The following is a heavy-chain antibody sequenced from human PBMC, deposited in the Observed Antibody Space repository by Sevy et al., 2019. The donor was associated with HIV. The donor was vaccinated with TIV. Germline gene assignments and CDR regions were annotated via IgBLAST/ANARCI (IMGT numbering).Heavy chain of an antibody. D-gene: IGHD3-3*01. Sequence: ASVKVSCKASGYTFTSYDINWVRQATGQGLEWMGWMNPNSGNTGYAQKFQGRVTITRNTSISTADMKLSSLRTEDTAVYYCARGREAVFWSGYSFDAFDIWGQGTMVTVSS. CDR1: GYTFTSYD. V-gene: IGHV1-8*03. J-gene: IGHJ3*02. CDR3: ARGREAVFWSGYSFDAFDI. CDR2: MNPNSGNT.